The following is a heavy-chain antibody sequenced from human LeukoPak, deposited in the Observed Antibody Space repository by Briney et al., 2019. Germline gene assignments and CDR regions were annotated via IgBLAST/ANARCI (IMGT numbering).Heavy chain of an antibody. J-gene: IGHJ5*02. Sequence: SETLSLTCTVSGGSISSYYWSCIRPPPEKGLEWIGYIYYSGSTNYNASRKSRVSIAVDTSKNHFSLNLSSVTAAVTAVYYCARDFRNDGWFDPWGQGTLVTVSS. CDR2: IYYSGST. D-gene: IGHD1-1*01. CDR3: ARDFRNDGWFDP. CDR1: GGSISSYY. V-gene: IGHV4-59*01.